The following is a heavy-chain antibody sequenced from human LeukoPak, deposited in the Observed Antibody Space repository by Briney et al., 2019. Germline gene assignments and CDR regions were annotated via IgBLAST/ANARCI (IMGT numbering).Heavy chain of an antibody. CDR3: ARWGPYSNYEDC. CDR2: MSPNSGNT. CDR1: GYTFTSYD. D-gene: IGHD4-11*01. V-gene: IGHV1-8*01. J-gene: IGHJ4*02. Sequence: ASVKVSCKASGYTFTSYDINWVRQATGQGLEWVGWMSPNSGNTGSAQKFQGRVTMTRNTSISTAYMELSRLRSDDTAVYYCARWGPYSNYEDCWGQGTLVTVSS.